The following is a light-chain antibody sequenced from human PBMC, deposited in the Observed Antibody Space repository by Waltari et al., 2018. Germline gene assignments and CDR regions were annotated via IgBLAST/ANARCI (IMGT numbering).Light chain of an antibody. CDR1: QSVFYRATNKNY. CDR2: WAS. CDR3: QEFYTTAYT. Sequence: DIVMTQSPDPLAVSLGERATLNCKSSQSVFYRATNKNYLAWYPQKPGQPPKLLIYWASTRESGVPDRFSGSGSGSDFTLTISSLQAEDVAVYYCQEFYTTAYTFGQGTKLEIK. V-gene: IGKV4-1*01. J-gene: IGKJ2*01.